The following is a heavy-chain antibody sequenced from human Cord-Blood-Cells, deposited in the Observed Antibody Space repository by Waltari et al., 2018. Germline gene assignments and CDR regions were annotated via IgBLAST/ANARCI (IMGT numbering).Heavy chain of an antibody. Sequence: EVQLVESGGGLVQPGGSLRLSCAASGFTFSSYWMHWVRQSPGKGLVWVSRINSDGSSTSYADSVKGRFTISRDNAKNTLYLQMNSLRAEDTAVYYCARDRTSGSYPYYFDYWGQGTLVTVSS. J-gene: IGHJ4*02. D-gene: IGHD1-26*01. CDR3: ARDRTSGSYPYYFDY. CDR2: INSDGSST. V-gene: IGHV3-74*01. CDR1: GFTFSSYW.